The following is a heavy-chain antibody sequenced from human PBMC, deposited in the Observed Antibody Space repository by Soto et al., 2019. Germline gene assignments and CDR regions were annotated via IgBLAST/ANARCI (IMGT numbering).Heavy chain of an antibody. Sequence: SETLSLTCTVSGGCISSGGYYWSWIRQHPGKGLEWIGYIYYSGSTYYNPSLKSRVTISVDTSKNQFSLKLSSVTAADTAVYYCARDSGSQDSSPAYFDYWGQGTLVTVSS. V-gene: IGHV4-31*02. CDR2: IYYSGST. J-gene: IGHJ4*02. CDR3: ARDSGSQDSSPAYFDY. CDR1: GGCISSGGYY. D-gene: IGHD3-22*01.